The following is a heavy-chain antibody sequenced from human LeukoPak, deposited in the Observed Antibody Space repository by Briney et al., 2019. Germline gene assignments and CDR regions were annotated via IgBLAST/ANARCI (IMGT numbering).Heavy chain of an antibody. J-gene: IGHJ4*02. CDR3: ARAVSGRFDY. V-gene: IGHV4-59*08. D-gene: IGHD6-19*01. CDR2: ISFTGNT. CDR1: GGSISGYY. Sequence: SETLSLTCTVSGGSISGYYWSWIRQSPGKRLEWIAYISFTGNTNYNPSHKSRVTISLDTSKTHFSLTLSSLTAADTAIYYCARAVSGRFDYWGQGTLVTVSS.